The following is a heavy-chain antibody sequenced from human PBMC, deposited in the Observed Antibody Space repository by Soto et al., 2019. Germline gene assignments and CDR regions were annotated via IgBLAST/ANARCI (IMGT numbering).Heavy chain of an antibody. CDR3: ARDLGDRSAFDI. J-gene: IGHJ3*02. Sequence: ASVKVSCKASGYTFTSYGISWVRQAPGQGLEWMGWISAYNGNTNYAQTLQGRVTMTTDTSTSAAYMELRSLRADDTAVYYGARDLGDRSAFDIWGQGTMVTVSS. V-gene: IGHV1-18*01. D-gene: IGHD3-10*01. CDR1: GYTFTSYG. CDR2: ISAYNGNT.